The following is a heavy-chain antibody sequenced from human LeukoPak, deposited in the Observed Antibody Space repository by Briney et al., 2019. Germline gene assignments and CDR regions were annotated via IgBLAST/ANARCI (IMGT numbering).Heavy chain of an antibody. J-gene: IGHJ4*02. CDR3: ARARWRRSGFDY. Sequence: GGSLRLSCAASGFTFSSYEMNWVRQAPGKGLEWVSYISSSGSTMYYADSVKGRFTISRDNAKNSLYLQMNSLRAEDTAVYYCARARWRRSGFDYWGQGTLVTVSS. CDR1: GFTFSSYE. CDR2: ISSSGSTM. V-gene: IGHV3-48*03. D-gene: IGHD5-12*01.